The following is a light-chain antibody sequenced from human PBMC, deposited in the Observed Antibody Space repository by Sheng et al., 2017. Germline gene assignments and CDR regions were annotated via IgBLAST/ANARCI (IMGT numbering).Light chain of an antibody. V-gene: IGLV3-21*02. CDR2: DDS. CDR1: NIGSKS. J-gene: IGLJ2*01. CDR3: QLWDRSGDHGVL. Sequence: SYVLTQPPSVSVAPGHTARITCGGDNIGSKSVHWYQQKPGQAPLLVVYDDSDRPSGIPERFSGSNTGSTATLTISRVEAGDEADYYCQLWDRSGDHGVLFGGGTKLTVL.